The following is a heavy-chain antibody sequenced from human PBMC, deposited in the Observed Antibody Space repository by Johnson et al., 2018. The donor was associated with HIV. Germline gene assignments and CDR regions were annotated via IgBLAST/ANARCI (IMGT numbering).Heavy chain of an antibody. CDR2: IKQDGSEK. D-gene: IGHD3-10*01. J-gene: IGHJ3*02. Sequence: VQLVESGGGVVQPGRSLRLSCAASGFTFSSYGMHWVRQAPGKGLEWVANIKQDGSEKYYVDSVKGRFTISRDNSKNTLYLQMNSLRAEDTAVYYCARDPYGSGPYVAFDIWGQGTMVTVSS. V-gene: IGHV3-7*01. CDR1: GFTFSSYG. CDR3: ARDPYGSGPYVAFDI.